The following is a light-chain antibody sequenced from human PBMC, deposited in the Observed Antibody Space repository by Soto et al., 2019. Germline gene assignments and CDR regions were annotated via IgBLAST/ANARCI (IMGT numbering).Light chain of an antibody. CDR1: QSVSSN. V-gene: IGKV3-15*01. Sequence: EIVMTQSPATLSVSPGERATLSCRASQSVSSNLAWYQRKPGQAPRLLIYTASSRATGVPARFSGGGSGTEFTLTISSLQSEDFAVYYCQQYNNWPYTVGQGTKVDIK. J-gene: IGKJ2*01. CDR3: QQYNNWPYT. CDR2: TAS.